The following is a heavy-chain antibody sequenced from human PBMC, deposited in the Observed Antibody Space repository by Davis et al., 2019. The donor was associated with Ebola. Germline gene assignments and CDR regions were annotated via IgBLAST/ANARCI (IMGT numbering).Heavy chain of an antibody. CDR3: AKGSNYDFWSGSNWFDP. CDR1: GFTFSNYA. D-gene: IGHD3-3*01. J-gene: IGHJ5*02. Sequence: GESLKISCAASGFTFSNYAMSWVRQSPGRGLEWVSVISGPSSTTYYADSVKGRFTISRDNSKNTLYLQMNSLRAEDTAVYYCAKGSNYDFWSGSNWFDPWGQGTLVTVSS. V-gene: IGHV3-23*01. CDR2: ISGPSSTT.